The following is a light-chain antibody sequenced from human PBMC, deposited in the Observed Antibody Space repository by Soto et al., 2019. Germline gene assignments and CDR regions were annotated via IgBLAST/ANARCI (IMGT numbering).Light chain of an antibody. CDR3: AGWKNSLKGHV. CDR2: TTD. Sequence: QSVLAQPPSASGTPGQRVTISCSGSSSNIGSYTVHWFQQLPGAAPKPLIYTTDQRPSGVPDRFSGSKSGPSASLAISGLQSEVEAAYYWAGWKNSLKGHVFGSGTKFPVL. V-gene: IGLV1-44*01. CDR1: SSNIGSYT. J-gene: IGLJ1*01.